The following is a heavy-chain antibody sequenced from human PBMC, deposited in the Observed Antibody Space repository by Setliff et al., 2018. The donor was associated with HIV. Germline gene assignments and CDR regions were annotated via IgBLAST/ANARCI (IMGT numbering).Heavy chain of an antibody. CDR1: GGSFIGSSFQ. Sequence: SETLSLTCTVSGGSFIGSSFQSTWIRQTPGKGLEWIADTAYSGTTMYTNYNPSLESRVIVSEDTSRDQFFLKLTSVTADDAAIYYCARGPPFAYWGQGLLVTVSS. CDR3: ARGPPFAY. CDR2: TAYSGTTMYT. V-gene: IGHV4-39*07. J-gene: IGHJ4*02.